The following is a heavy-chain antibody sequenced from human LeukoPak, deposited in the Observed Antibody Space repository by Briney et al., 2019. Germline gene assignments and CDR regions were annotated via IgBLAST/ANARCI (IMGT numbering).Heavy chain of an antibody. D-gene: IGHD3-22*01. CDR2: INGDGSNT. J-gene: IGHJ4*02. CDR1: GFTFSRNW. CDR3: ARDMILSFGY. Sequence: GGSLRLSCAASGFTFSRNWMNWVRQAPGKGLVWVSRINGDGSNTGYAGSVKGRFTISRDNAKNTLYLQMNSLRAEDTAVYYCARDMILSFGYWGQGTLVTVSS. V-gene: IGHV3-74*01.